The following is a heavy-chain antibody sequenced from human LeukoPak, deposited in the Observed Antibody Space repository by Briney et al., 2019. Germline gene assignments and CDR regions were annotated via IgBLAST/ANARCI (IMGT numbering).Heavy chain of an antibody. J-gene: IGHJ3*02. CDR1: GFTFSSSA. D-gene: IGHD3-22*01. V-gene: IGHV3-23*01. Sequence: PGGSLRLSCAASGFTFSSSAMSWVRQAPGKGLEWVSAISAGGGGTYFADSLKGRFTISRDNSKNILYLQMNSLRADDTAVHYCAKGADTSGYMNAFDIWGQGTMVTVSS. CDR2: ISAGGGGT. CDR3: AKGADTSGYMNAFDI.